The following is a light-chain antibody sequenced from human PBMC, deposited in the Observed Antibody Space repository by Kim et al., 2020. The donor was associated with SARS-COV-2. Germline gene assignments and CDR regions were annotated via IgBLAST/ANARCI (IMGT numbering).Light chain of an antibody. Sequence: QSVLTQPPSVSAAPGQKVTISCSGSSSNTGNNYVSWYQQLPGTAPKLLIYDNIKRPSGIPDRFSGSKSGTSATLGITGLQTGDEADYYCGTWDSSLSVVVFGGGTQLTVL. CDR1: SSNTGNNY. V-gene: IGLV1-51*01. CDR3: GTWDSSLSVVV. CDR2: DNI. J-gene: IGLJ2*01.